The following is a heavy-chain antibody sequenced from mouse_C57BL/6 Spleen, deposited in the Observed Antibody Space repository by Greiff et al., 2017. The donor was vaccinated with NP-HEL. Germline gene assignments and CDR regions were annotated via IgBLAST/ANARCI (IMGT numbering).Heavy chain of an antibody. Sequence: QVQLQQSGAELARPGASVKMSCKASGYTFTSYTMHWVKQRPGQGLEWIGYINPSSGYTKYNQNFKDKATLTADKSSNTAYMQLSSLTSEDSAVYYCVCYCDYDYDWFAYWGQGTLVTVSA. CDR3: VCYCDYDYDWFAY. J-gene: IGHJ3*01. CDR1: GYTFTSYT. V-gene: IGHV1-4*01. D-gene: IGHD2-4*01. CDR2: INPSSGYT.